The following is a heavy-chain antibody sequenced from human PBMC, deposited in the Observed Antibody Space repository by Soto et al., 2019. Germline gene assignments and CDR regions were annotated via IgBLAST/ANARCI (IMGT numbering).Heavy chain of an antibody. CDR2: MNPNSGNT. CDR3: ARARVDIVVVVAATRWFDP. CDR1: GYTFTSYD. V-gene: IGHV1-8*01. J-gene: IGHJ5*02. D-gene: IGHD2-15*01. Sequence: QVQLVQSGAEVKKPGASVKVSCKASGYTFTSYDINWVRQATGQGLEWMGWMNPNSGNTGYAQKFQGRVTMTRNTSISTAYMELSSLRSEDTAVYYCARARVDIVVVVAATRWFDPWGQGTLVTVSS.